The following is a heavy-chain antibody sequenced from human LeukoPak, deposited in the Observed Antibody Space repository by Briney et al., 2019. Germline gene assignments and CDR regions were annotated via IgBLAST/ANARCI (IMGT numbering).Heavy chain of an antibody. CDR3: ARGYCSSTDCHLARHFEY. D-gene: IGHD2-2*01. CDR2: ITSATVTL. Sequence: PGGSLRLSCAASGFTFSTSGVGWVRQAPGKGLEWLSYITSATVTLYMDSVKGGFTISRDNAKNSLYLQMNGLREEDTAVYYCARGYCSSTDCHLARHFEYWGQGTRVTVSS. V-gene: IGHV3-48*02. J-gene: IGHJ4*02. CDR1: GFTFSTSG.